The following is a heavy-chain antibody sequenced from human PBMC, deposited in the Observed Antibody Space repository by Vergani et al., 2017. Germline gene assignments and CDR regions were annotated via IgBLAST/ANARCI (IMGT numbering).Heavy chain of an antibody. D-gene: IGHD3-9*01. CDR3: ARHSPLPYFDWLFQGNYYYYYGMDV. Sequence: QLQLQESGPGLVKPSETLSLTCTVSGGSISSSSYYWGWIRQPPGKGLEWIGSIYYSGSTYYNPSLKSRVTISVDTSKNQFSLKLSSVTAADTAVYYCARHSPLPYFDWLFQGNYYYYYGMDVWGQGTTVTVSS. V-gene: IGHV4-39*01. CDR2: IYYSGST. CDR1: GGSISSSSYY. J-gene: IGHJ6*02.